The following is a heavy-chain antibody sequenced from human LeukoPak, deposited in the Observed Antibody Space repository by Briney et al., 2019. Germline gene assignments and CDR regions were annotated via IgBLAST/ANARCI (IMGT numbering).Heavy chain of an antibody. CDR3: AKGGVGVTPEFDY. J-gene: IGHJ4*02. V-gene: IGHV1-8*01. CDR1: GYTFTSYD. CDR2: MNPNSGNT. D-gene: IGHD1-26*01. Sequence: GASVKVSCKASGYTFTSYDINWVRQATGQGLEWLGWMNPNSGNTGSAQKFQGRVSMTRNTCISTAYMELSSLRSEDTAVYYCAKGGVGVTPEFDYWGQGTLVTVSS.